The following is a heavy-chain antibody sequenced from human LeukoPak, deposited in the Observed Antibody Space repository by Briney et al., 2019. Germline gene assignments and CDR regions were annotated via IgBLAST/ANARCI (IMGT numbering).Heavy chain of an antibody. CDR2: IYYSGSI. CDR3: ARRGNSYGCWYFDL. D-gene: IGHD5-18*01. CDR1: GGSISSYY. J-gene: IGHJ2*01. Sequence: PSETLSLTCTVSGGSISSYYWSWIRQPPGKGLEWIGYIYYSGSINYNPSLKSRVTISVDTSKNQFSLKLSSVTAADTAVYYCARRGNSYGCWYFDLWGRGTLVTVSS. V-gene: IGHV4-59*08.